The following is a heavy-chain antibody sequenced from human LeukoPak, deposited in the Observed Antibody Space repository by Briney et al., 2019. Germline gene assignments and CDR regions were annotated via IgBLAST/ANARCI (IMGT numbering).Heavy chain of an antibody. CDR1: GFTFSSYS. V-gene: IGHV3-48*01. CDR2: ITLSSSTI. CDR3: ARETPDRSSWTDFDF. D-gene: IGHD6-13*01. J-gene: IGHJ4*02. Sequence: PGGSLRLSCAASGFTFSSYSMNWVRQAPGKGLEWVSYITLSSSTIYYADSVKGRFTISRDNAKNSLYLQMNSLRAEDTAVYYYARETPDRSSWTDFDFWGKGTLVTVSS.